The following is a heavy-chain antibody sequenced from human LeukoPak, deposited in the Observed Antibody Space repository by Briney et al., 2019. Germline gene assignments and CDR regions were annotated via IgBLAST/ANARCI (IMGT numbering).Heavy chain of an antibody. Sequence: GRSLRLSCAASGFTFSSYGMHWVRQAPGKGLEWVAVIWYDGSNKYYADSVKGRFTISRDNSKNTLYLQMSSLRAEDTAVYYCVKVWGPAAMFAYFDYWGQGTLVTVSS. D-gene: IGHD2-2*01. CDR1: GFTFSSYG. V-gene: IGHV3-33*06. CDR2: IWYDGSNK. J-gene: IGHJ4*02. CDR3: VKVWGPAAMFAYFDY.